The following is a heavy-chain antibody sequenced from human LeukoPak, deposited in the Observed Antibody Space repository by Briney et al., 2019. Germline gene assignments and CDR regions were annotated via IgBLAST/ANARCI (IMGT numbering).Heavy chain of an antibody. J-gene: IGHJ4*02. CDR3: ARRGVGTIKPFDY. D-gene: IGHD5-12*01. V-gene: IGHV4-39*01. Sequence: PSETLSLTCTVSGGSISSSSYYWDWIRQPPGKGLEWIGSFYYSGSTFYNPSLKSRVTISVDTSKNQFSLKLSSVTAADTAVYYCARRGVGTIKPFDYWGQGTLVTVSS. CDR1: GGSISSSSYY. CDR2: FYYSGST.